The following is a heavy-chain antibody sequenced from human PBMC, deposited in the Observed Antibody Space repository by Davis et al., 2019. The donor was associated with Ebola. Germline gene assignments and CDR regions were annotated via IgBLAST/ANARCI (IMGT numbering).Heavy chain of an antibody. CDR3: ARLSGSYPFDY. CDR2: IYHSGST. Sequence: LRLSCAVSGGSISSGGYSWSWIRQPPGKGLEWIGEIYHSGSTNYNPSLKSRVTISVDKSKNQFSLKLSSVTAADTAVYYCARLSGSYPFDYWGQGTLVTVSS. J-gene: IGHJ4*02. D-gene: IGHD1-26*01. CDR1: GGSISSGGYS. V-gene: IGHV4-30-2*01.